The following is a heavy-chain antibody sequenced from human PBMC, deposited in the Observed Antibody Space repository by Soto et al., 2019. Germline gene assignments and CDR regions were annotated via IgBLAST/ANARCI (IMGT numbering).Heavy chain of an antibody. CDR2: IIPIFGTP. V-gene: IGHV1-69*06. CDR3: AGRCDGTNCLAHFDY. Sequence: ASVKVSCKASGGTFNNYVINWVRQAPGQGLEWMAGIIPIFGTPNYAQKFQGRVTITADKSTSTAYMELNSLRSEDTAVYYCAGRCDGTNCLAHFDYWGQGTLVTVSS. D-gene: IGHD2-2*01. J-gene: IGHJ4*02. CDR1: GGTFNNYV.